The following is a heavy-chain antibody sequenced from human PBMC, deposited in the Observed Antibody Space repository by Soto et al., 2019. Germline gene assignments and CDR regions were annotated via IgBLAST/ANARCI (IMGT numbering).Heavy chain of an antibody. CDR2: IIPIFGTP. V-gene: IGHV1-69*06. CDR3: AGRCDGTNCLAHFDY. Sequence: ASVKVSCKASGGTFNNYVINWVRQAPGQGLEWMAGIIPIFGTPNYAQKFQGRVTITADKSTSTAYMELNSLRSEDTAVYYCAGRCDGTNCLAHFDYWGQGTLVTVSS. D-gene: IGHD2-2*01. J-gene: IGHJ4*02. CDR1: GGTFNNYV.